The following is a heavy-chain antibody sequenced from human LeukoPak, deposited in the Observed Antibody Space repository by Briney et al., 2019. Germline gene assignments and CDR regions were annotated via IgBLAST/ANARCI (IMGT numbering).Heavy chain of an antibody. CDR1: GGSFSGYY. Sequence: SETLSLTCAVYGGSFSGYYWSWIRQPPGKGLEWIGEINHSGSTNYNPSLKSRVTISVDTSKNQFSLKLSSVTAADTAVYYCARGRPNLYCSSTSCYHYSYYGMDVWGQGTTVTVSS. CDR3: ARGRPNLYCSSTSCYHYSYYGMDV. D-gene: IGHD2-2*01. CDR2: INHSGST. J-gene: IGHJ6*02. V-gene: IGHV4-34*01.